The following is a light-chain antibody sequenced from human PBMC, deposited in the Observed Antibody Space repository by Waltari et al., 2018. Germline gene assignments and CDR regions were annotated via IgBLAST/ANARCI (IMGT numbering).Light chain of an antibody. J-gene: IGLJ2*01. CDR3: QSYDSSLSGGV. V-gene: IGLV1-40*01. CDR1: SSNIGAGYD. Sequence: QSVLTQPPSVSGAPGQRVTISCTGSSSNIGAGYDVHWYQQLPGTAPKLLIYGNSNRPSGVPDRFSGSNSGTSASLAITGLQAGDEADYYCQSYDSSLSGGVFGGGTKLTVL. CDR2: GNS.